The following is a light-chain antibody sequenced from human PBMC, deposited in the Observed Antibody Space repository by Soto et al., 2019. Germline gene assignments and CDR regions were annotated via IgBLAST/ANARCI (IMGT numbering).Light chain of an antibody. CDR2: GAS. J-gene: IGKJ3*01. Sequence: EIVLTQSPGTLSLSPGERASLSCRASQSVSGSYVAWYQQKPGQAPRLLIYGASSRATGIPDRFSGSGSGTDFTLTISRLEPEDFAVYYCQQYGSSPRFTFGPGTKVDIK. CDR3: QQYGSSPRFT. V-gene: IGKV3-20*01. CDR1: QSVSGSY.